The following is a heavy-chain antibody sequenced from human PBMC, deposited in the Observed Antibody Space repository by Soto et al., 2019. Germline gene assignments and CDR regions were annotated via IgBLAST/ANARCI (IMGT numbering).Heavy chain of an antibody. CDR2: MNPNSGNT. V-gene: IGHV1-8*01. CDR3: ARETAALCYYYGMDV. CDR1: GYTFTSYD. Sequence: ASVKVSCKASGYTFTSYDINWVRQATGQGLEWMGWMNPNSGNTGYAQKFEGRVTMTRNTSISTAYMELSSLRSEDRAVCYCARETAALCYYYGMDVWGQGTTVTVSS. D-gene: IGHD6-6*01. J-gene: IGHJ6*02.